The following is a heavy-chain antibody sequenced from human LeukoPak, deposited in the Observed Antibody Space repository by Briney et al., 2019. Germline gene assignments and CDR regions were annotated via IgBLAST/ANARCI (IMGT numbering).Heavy chain of an antibody. D-gene: IGHD2-15*01. Sequence: SCKVSGSTLAESSIHWLRQAPGKGLEWVSYISSSGSTIYYADSVKGRFTISRDNAKNSLYLQMNSLRAEDTALYYCARGKTSDDIVEDAFDIWGQGTMVAVSS. CDR2: ISSSGSTI. CDR3: ARGKTSDDIVEDAFDI. J-gene: IGHJ3*02. V-gene: IGHV3-11*04. CDR1: GSTLAESS.